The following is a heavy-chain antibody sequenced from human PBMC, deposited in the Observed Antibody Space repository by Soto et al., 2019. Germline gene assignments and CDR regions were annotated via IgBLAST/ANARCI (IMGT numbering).Heavy chain of an antibody. CDR3: AKGGEYRLLRIYFDY. V-gene: IGHV3-30*02. CDR2: IWYDGSSK. Sequence: GGSLRLSCAASGFTFSSYGMHWVRQAPGTGLEWVAVIWYDGSSKYYADSVKGRYTISRDNSENTLHLQMNSLRVEDTAMYYCAKGGEYRLLRIYFDYWGQGT. D-gene: IGHD2-2*01. CDR1: GFTFSSYG. J-gene: IGHJ4*02.